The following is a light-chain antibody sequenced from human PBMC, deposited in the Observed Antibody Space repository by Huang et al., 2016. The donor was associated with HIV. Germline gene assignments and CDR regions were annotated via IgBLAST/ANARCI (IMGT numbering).Light chain of an antibody. Sequence: DIQMTQSPSTLSASVGDRVTITCRASQSISSWLAWYQQKPGTAPNLLIYKASSLESGVPSRFSGSGSGTEFTLTISSLQPDDFATYYCQQYNSYWTFGQGTKVEIK. CDR1: QSISSW. J-gene: IGKJ1*01. CDR3: QQYNSYWT. V-gene: IGKV1-5*03. CDR2: KAS.